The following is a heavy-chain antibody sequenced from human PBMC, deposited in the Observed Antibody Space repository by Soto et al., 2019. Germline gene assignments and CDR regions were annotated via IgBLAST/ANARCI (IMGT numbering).Heavy chain of an antibody. CDR2: ISYDGSNK. J-gene: IGHJ4*02. CDR3: AKDKDIDYDTSGSLDY. Sequence: QVQLVESGGGVVQPGRSLRLSCAASGFTFSNYGIHWVRQAPGKGLEWVALISYDGSNKYYADSVKGRFTISRDNSKNTLYLQMNSLRAEDTAVYYCAKDKDIDYDTSGSLDYWGQGTLVTVSS. CDR1: GFTFSNYG. V-gene: IGHV3-30*18. D-gene: IGHD3-22*01.